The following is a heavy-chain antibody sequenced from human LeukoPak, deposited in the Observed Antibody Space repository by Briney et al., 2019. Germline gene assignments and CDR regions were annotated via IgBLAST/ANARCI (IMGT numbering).Heavy chain of an antibody. CDR3: AKGAYYYDSSGQYYFDY. D-gene: IGHD3-22*01. CDR2: ISYDGSNK. Sequence: GRALRLSCAASGFTFSSYAMHWVRQAPGKGLEGVAVISYDGSNKYYADSVKGRFTISRDNSKNTLYLQMSSLRAEDTAVYYCAKGAYYYDSSGQYYFDYWGQGSLVTVSS. J-gene: IGHJ4*02. V-gene: IGHV3-30-3*01. CDR1: GFTFSSYA.